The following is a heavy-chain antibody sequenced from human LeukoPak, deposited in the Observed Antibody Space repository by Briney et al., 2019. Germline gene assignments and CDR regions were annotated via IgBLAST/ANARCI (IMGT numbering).Heavy chain of an antibody. CDR2: ISSSSSYT. Sequence: GGSLRLSCAASGFTFSDYYMSWIRQAPGKGLEWVSYISSSSSYTNYADSVKGRFTISRDNAKNSLYLQMNSLRAEDTAVYYCARASSSWDFDYWGQGTLVTVSS. J-gene: IGHJ4*02. CDR1: GFTFSDYY. D-gene: IGHD6-13*01. CDR3: ARASSSWDFDY. V-gene: IGHV3-11*06.